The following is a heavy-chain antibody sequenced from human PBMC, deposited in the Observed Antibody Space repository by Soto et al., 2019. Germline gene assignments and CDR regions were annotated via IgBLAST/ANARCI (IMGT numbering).Heavy chain of an antibody. J-gene: IGHJ2*01. CDR2: IDWDDDK. Sequence: SGPTLVNPTQTLTLTCTFSGFSLSTSGMCVSWIRQPPGKALEWLALIDWDDDKYYSTSLKTGLTISKDTSKNQVVLTMTNMDPVVTATYYCARSLYYYDSSGYAYWYFDLWGRGTLVT. CDR1: GFSLSTSGMC. CDR3: ARSLYYYDSSGYAYWYFDL. V-gene: IGHV2-70*01. D-gene: IGHD3-22*01.